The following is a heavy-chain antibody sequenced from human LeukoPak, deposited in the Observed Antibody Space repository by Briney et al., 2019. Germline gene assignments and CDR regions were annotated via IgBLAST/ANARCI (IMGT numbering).Heavy chain of an antibody. D-gene: IGHD6-13*01. CDR3: AKDLYSHFDY. J-gene: IGHJ4*02. Sequence: GGSLRLSCAASGFTFSSYAMSWVRQAPGKGLEWVSGISGSGGSTYYADSVKGRFTISRDNSRNTLYLQMNSLRAEDTAVYYCAKDLYSHFDYWGQGTLVTVSS. CDR2: ISGSGGST. V-gene: IGHV3-23*01. CDR1: GFTFSSYA.